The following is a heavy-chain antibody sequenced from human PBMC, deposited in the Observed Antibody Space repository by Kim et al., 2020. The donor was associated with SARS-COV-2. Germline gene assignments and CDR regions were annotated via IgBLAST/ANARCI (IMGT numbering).Heavy chain of an antibody. CDR1: GGTFSSYT. D-gene: IGHD3-9*01. Sequence: SVKVSCKASGGTFSSYTISWVRQAPGQGLEWMGRIIPILGIANYAQKFQGRVTITADKSTSTAYMELSSLRSEDAAVYYCARDREYFDWFPERWFDPWGQGTLVTVSS. J-gene: IGHJ5*02. CDR2: IIPILGIA. CDR3: ARDREYFDWFPERWFDP. V-gene: IGHV1-69*04.